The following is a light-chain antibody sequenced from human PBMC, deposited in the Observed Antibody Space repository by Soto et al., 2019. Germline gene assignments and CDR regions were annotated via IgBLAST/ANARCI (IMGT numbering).Light chain of an antibody. CDR2: AAS. V-gene: IGKV1-39*01. CDR3: LQDYNYPPT. J-gene: IGKJ1*01. Sequence: DIQMTQSPSSLSASVGDRVTITCRASQNIIFYLNWYQQKPGEAPKLLIYAASNLQSGVPSRFSGSGSGTDFTLTISSLQPEDFATYYCLQDYNYPPTFGQGTKVDIK. CDR1: QNIIFY.